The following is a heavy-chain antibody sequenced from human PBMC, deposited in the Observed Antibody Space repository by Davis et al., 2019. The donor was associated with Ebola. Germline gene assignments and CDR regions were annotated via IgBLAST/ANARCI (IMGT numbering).Heavy chain of an antibody. Sequence: GESLKISCAASGFIFSSYVMSWVRQAPGKGLEWVARVSNDGGKGSYADAVRGRFTVSRDNAKNTVSLQMNSLRNEDTAVYYCAKSGLSFGVVKYHYGMDVWGKGTTVTVSS. CDR1: GFIFSSYV. D-gene: IGHD3-3*01. V-gene: IGHV3-30*18. CDR3: AKSGLSFGVVKYHYGMDV. J-gene: IGHJ6*04. CDR2: VSNDGGKG.